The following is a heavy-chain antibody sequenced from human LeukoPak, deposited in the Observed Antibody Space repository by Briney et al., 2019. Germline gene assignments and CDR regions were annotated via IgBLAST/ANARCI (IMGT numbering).Heavy chain of an antibody. V-gene: IGHV4-59*01. Sequence: SETLSLTCTVSGGSISNYYWSWIRQPPGKGLEWIGYIYYSGSTNYNPSLKSRVAISVDTSNNQFSLKLSSVTAADTAVYYCARAYCSGGSCYSKYFDYWGQGTLVSVSS. CDR1: GGSISNYY. J-gene: IGHJ4*02. D-gene: IGHD2-15*01. CDR2: IYYSGST. CDR3: ARAYCSGGSCYSKYFDY.